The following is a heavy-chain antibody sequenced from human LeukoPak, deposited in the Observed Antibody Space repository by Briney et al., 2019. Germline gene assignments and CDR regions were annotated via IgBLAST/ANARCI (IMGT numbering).Heavy chain of an antibody. Sequence: PSETLSLTCDVYGGSCDDYYCSWIRQPPGKGLEWIGEIHPSEGFYYNSSLVSRVTISIDPSKTHFSLRLASVTAADTAFYYCARGRDRSKTGDHWGQGSLVTVPS. CDR1: GGSCDDYY. D-gene: IGHD5-24*01. J-gene: IGHJ4*02. V-gene: IGHV4-34*01. CDR2: IHPSEGF. CDR3: ARGRDRSKTGDH.